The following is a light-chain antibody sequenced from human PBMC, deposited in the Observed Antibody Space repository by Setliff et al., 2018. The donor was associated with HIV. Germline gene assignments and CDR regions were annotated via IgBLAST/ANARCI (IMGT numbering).Light chain of an antibody. Sequence: ELVLTQSPGTLSLSPGERATLSCRASQSISSGFLAWYQQKPGQVPRLLMYAVSTRATGIPDRFSGSGPGTDFTLTISRLEPEDFAVYYCQQYDSLTGVFGQGTKVDIK. CDR3: QQYDSLTGV. V-gene: IGKV3-20*01. CDR2: AVS. CDR1: QSISSGF. J-gene: IGKJ1*01.